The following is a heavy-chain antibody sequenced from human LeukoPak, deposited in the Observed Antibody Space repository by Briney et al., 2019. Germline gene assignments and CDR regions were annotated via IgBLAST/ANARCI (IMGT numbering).Heavy chain of an antibody. Sequence: SETLSLTCTVSGGSISSYYWSWSWHPPQQGLERVWYIYPSGSTNYNPSLKSRVTISVDTSKNQFSMKLSSVTAADTAVYYCARHHRPYYYYYYMDVWGKGTTVTVSS. V-gene: IGHV4-4*09. CDR3: ARHHRPYYYYYYMDV. CDR1: GGSISSYY. J-gene: IGHJ6*03. CDR2: IYPSGST.